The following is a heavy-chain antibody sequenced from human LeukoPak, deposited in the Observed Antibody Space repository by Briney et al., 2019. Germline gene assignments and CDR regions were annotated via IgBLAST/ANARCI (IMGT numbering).Heavy chain of an antibody. CDR1: GFTFSSYW. D-gene: IGHD6-13*01. V-gene: IGHV3-7*01. CDR2: IKQDGSEK. J-gene: IGHJ4*02. CDR3: ARGEGIAAAGTPFDY. Sequence: PGGSLRLSCAASGFTFSSYWMSWVRQAPGKGLEWVANIKQDGSEKYYVDSVKGRFTISRDNAKNSLYLQMNSLRAEDTAVYYCARGEGIAAAGTPFDYWGQGTLVTVSS.